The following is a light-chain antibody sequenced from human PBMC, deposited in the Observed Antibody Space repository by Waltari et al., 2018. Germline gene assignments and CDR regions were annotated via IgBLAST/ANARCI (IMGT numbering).Light chain of an antibody. Sequence: AIRMTQSPSSFSASTGDRVTITCRASQGISSYLAWYQQKPGKAPKLLIYAASTLPSGVPSRCSGSVSGTDFTLTISCLQSEDFATYYCQQYYSYPFTFGPGTKVDIK. CDR2: AAS. V-gene: IGKV1-8*01. CDR1: QGISSY. CDR3: QQYYSYPFT. J-gene: IGKJ3*01.